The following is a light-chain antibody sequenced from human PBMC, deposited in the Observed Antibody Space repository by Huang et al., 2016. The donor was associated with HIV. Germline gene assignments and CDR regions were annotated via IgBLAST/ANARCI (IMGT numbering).Light chain of an antibody. Sequence: EIVLTQSPATLSFSPGERATLSCRASQSVSSYLAWFQQKPGQAPRLLIYDAANRATGIPARFSGSGSGTDFTLTISSLEPEDFAVYYCQQRSNWFLTFGGGTKVEIK. CDR3: QQRSNWFLT. CDR1: QSVSSY. CDR2: DAA. J-gene: IGKJ4*01. V-gene: IGKV3-11*01.